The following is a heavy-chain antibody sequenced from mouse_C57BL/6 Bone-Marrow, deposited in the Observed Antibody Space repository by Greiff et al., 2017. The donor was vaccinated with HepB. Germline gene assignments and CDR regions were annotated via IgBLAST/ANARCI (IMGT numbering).Heavy chain of an antibody. V-gene: IGHV5-15*04. Sequence: EVKVEESGGGLVQPGGSLKLSCAASGFTFSDYGMAWVRQAPRKGPEWVAFISNLAYSIYYADTVTGRFTISRENAKNTLYLEMSSLRSEDTAMYYCARRGWDYWGQGTSVTVSS. CDR1: GFTFSDYG. CDR2: ISNLAYSI. J-gene: IGHJ4*01. CDR3: ARRGWDY.